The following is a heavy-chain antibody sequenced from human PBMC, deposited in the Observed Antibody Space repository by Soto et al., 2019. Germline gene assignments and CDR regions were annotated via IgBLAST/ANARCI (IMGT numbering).Heavy chain of an antibody. CDR1: GYTFTSYD. CDR2: MNPNSGNT. J-gene: IGHJ6*02. CDR3: AIEKTSYGMDV. Sequence: QVQLVQSGAEVKKPGASVKVSCKASGYTFTSYDINWVRQATGQGLERMGWMNPNSGNTGYAQKFQGRVTMTRHTSVSAAYTELSSVRSEATVVYYSAIEKTSYGMDVWGQGTTVTGSS. V-gene: IGHV1-8*01.